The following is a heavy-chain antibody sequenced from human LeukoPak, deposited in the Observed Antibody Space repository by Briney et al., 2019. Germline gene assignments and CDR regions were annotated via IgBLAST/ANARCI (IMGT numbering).Heavy chain of an antibody. CDR1: GFTFSNYA. D-gene: IGHD7-27*01. J-gene: IGHJ4*02. V-gene: IGHV3-30*02. CDR2: IRFNGN. CDR3: ARENWDFDF. Sequence: GGSLRLSCAASGFTFSNYAIHWVRQAPGKGLEWVASIRFNGNFYADYVKGRFTISRDNSKSTVSLQMDTLRTEDTALHYCARENWDFDFWGQGTLVTVSS.